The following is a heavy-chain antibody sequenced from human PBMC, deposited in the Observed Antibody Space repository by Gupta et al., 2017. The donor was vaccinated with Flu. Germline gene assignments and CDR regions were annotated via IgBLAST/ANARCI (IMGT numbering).Heavy chain of an antibody. J-gene: IGHJ5*02. D-gene: IGHD6-19*01. CDR2: SSWDSGAI. V-gene: IGHV3-9*01. Sequence: QPQGKGLEWVSGSSWDSGAIAYAASVKGRFTISRDNAKNSLYLQMSGLSAEDTAFYYCTKAHNPFSSGYGHGSWGQGTLVTVSS. CDR3: TKAHNPFSSGYGHGS.